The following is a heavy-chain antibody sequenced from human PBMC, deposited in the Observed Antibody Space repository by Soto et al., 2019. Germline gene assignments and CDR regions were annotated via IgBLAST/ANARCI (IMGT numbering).Heavy chain of an antibody. V-gene: IGHV1-58*01. CDR1: GFTFTSSA. D-gene: IGHD6-6*01. CDR3: AAESSSFNPHNYYYYGMDV. Sequence: SVKVSYKASGFTFTSSAVQWVRQARGQRLEWIGWIVVGSGNTNYAQKFQERVTITRDMSTSTAYMELSSLRSEDTAVYYCAAESSSFNPHNYYYYGMDVWGQGTTVTVSS. CDR2: IVVGSGNT. J-gene: IGHJ6*02.